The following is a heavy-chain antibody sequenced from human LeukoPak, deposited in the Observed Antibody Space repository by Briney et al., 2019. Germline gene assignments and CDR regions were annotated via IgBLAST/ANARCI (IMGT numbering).Heavy chain of an antibody. CDR2: IYYSGST. D-gene: IGHD3-3*01. V-gene: IGHV4-31*03. CDR1: GGSISSGGYY. CDR3: ARVQNRTIFGVVLSQFDP. Sequence: SQTLSLTCTVSGGSISSGGYYWSWIRQHPGKGLEWIGDIYYSGSTYYNPSLKSRVTISVDTSKNQFSLKLSSVTAADTAVYYCARVQNRTIFGVVLSQFDPWGQGTLVTVSS. J-gene: IGHJ5*02.